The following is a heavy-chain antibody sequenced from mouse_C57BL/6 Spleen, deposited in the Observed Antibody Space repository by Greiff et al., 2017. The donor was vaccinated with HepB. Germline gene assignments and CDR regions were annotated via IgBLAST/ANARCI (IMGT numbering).Heavy chain of an antibody. V-gene: IGHV5-17*01. D-gene: IGHD2-3*01. CDR3: ARPGDGYHYWYFDV. CDR1: GFTFSDYG. Sequence: EVMLVESGGGLVKPGGSLKLSCAASGFTFSDYGMHWVRQAPEKGLEWVAYISSGSSTIYYADTVKGRFTISRDNAKNTLFLQMTSLRSEDTAMYYCARPGDGYHYWYFDVWGTGTTVTVSS. CDR2: ISSGSSTI. J-gene: IGHJ1*03.